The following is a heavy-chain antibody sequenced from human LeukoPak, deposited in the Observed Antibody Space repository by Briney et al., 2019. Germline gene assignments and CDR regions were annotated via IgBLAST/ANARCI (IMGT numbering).Heavy chain of an antibody. D-gene: IGHD1-26*01. J-gene: IGHJ4*02. V-gene: IGHV3-30-3*01. CDR1: GFTFSSYA. CDR3: ARMGATPFDY. Sequence: GRSLRLSCAASGFTFSSYAMHWVRQAPGKGLEWVAVISYDGSNKYYADSVKGRFTISRDNSKNTLYLQMNSLRAEDTAVYYCARMGATPFDYWGQGTLVTVSS. CDR2: ISYDGSNK.